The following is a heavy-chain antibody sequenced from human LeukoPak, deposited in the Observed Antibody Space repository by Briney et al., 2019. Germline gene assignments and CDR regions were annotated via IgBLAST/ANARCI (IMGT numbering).Heavy chain of an antibody. J-gene: IGHJ4*02. D-gene: IGHD5-18*01. CDR1: GFTFSSYS. CDR2: ISSSSSYI. V-gene: IGHV3-21*01. CDR3: ARDGSRGYSYGYVSY. Sequence: GGSLTLSCAASGFTFSSYSMNWVRHAPGKGLEWVSSISSSSSYIYYADSVKGRFTISRDNAKNSLYLQMNSLRAEDTAVYYCARDGSRGYSYGYVSYWGQGTLVTVSS.